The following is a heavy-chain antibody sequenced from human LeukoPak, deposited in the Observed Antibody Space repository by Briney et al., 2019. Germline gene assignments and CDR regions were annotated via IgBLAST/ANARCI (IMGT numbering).Heavy chain of an antibody. Sequence: GGSLRLSCAASGFTFSSYAMHWVRQAPGKGLERVAVISYDGSNKYYADSVKGRFTISRDNSKNTLYLQMNSLRAEDTAVYYCARGHPYYDFWSGYYTDPYYYYGMDVWGQGTTVTVSS. CDR3: ARGHPYYDFWSGYYTDPYYYYGMDV. D-gene: IGHD3-3*01. CDR2: ISYDGSNK. J-gene: IGHJ6*02. V-gene: IGHV3-30-3*01. CDR1: GFTFSSYA.